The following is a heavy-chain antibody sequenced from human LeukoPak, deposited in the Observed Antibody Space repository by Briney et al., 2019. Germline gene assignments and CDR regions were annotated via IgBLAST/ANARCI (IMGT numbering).Heavy chain of an antibody. V-gene: IGHV3-48*01. D-gene: IGHD3-10*01. CDR1: GFTFSSYS. Sequence: PGGSLRLSRAASGFTFSSYSMNWVRQAPGKGLEWVSYISSSSSTIYYADSVKGRFTISRDNAKNSLYLQMNSLRAEDTAVYYCARESGLLWFGELWAPPDYWGQGTLVTVSS. CDR3: ARESGLLWFGELWAPPDY. CDR2: ISSSSSTI. J-gene: IGHJ4*02.